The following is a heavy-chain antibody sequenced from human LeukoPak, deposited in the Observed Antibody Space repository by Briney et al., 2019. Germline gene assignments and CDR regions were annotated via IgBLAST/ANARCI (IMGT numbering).Heavy chain of an antibody. CDR1: GYTFPSYY. CDR2: INPSSGST. J-gene: IGHJ4*02. D-gene: IGHD6-13*01. V-gene: IGHV1-46*01. Sequence: ASVKVSCKASGYTFPSYYMHWVRQAPGQGLAWMGIINPSSGSTSYTQKFQGRVTMTRDTSTSTVYMELSSLRSEDTAVYYCARDRGYSSSWYSLVNDYWGEGTLVTVSS. CDR3: ARDRGYSSSWYSLVNDY.